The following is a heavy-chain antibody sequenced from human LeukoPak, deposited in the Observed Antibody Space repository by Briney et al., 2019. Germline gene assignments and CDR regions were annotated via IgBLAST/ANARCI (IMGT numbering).Heavy chain of an antibody. V-gene: IGHV1-69*05. CDR2: IIPIFGTA. CDR3: ARDVGIAAAGTSWFDP. J-gene: IGHJ5*02. D-gene: IGHD6-13*01. CDR1: GGTFSSYA. Sequence: SVKVSCKASGGTFSSYAISWVRQAPGQGLEWMGGIIPIFGTANYAQKFQGRVTITTDESTSTAYMELSSLRSEDTVVYYCARDVGIAAAGTSWFDPWGQGTLVTVSS.